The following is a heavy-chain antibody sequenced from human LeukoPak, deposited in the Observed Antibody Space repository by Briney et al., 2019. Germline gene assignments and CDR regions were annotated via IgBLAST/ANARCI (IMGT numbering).Heavy chain of an antibody. Sequence: ASVKVSCKASGYTFTSYYMHWVRQAPRQGLEWMGIINPSGGSTSYAQKFQGRVTITRDTSASTAYMELSSLRSEDTAVYYCAREYWNDDLDYWGQGTLVTVSS. CDR3: AREYWNDDLDY. V-gene: IGHV1-46*01. CDR1: GYTFTSYY. CDR2: INPSGGST. D-gene: IGHD1-1*01. J-gene: IGHJ4*02.